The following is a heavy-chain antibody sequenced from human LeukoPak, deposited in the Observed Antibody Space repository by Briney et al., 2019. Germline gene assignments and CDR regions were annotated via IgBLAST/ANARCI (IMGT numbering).Heavy chain of an antibody. Sequence: ASVKVSCKASGYTFTGYYMHWVRQAPGQGLEWMGWINPNSGGTNYTQKFQGRVTMTRDTSISTAYMELSRLRSDDTAVYYCARQYYYDSSGPLDYWGQGTLVTVSS. J-gene: IGHJ4*02. CDR2: INPNSGGT. D-gene: IGHD3-22*01. V-gene: IGHV1-2*02. CDR1: GYTFTGYY. CDR3: ARQYYYDSSGPLDY.